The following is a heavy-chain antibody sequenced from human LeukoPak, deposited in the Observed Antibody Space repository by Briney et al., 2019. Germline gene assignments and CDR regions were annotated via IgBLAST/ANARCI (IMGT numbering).Heavy chain of an antibody. Sequence: PSETLSLTCAVYGGSFSGYYWSWIRQPPGKGLEWIGEINHSGSTNYNPSLKSRVTISVDTSKNQFSLKLSSVTAADTAVYYCARNEGRDSSSWFNRMDYYYYGMDVWGQGTTVTVSS. CDR2: INHSGST. V-gene: IGHV4-34*01. D-gene: IGHD6-13*01. CDR1: GGSFSGYY. J-gene: IGHJ6*02. CDR3: ARNEGRDSSSWFNRMDYYYYGMDV.